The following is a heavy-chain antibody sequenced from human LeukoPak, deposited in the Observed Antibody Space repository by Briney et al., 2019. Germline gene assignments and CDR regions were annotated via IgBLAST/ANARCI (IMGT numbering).Heavy chain of an antibody. Sequence: GSGPTPVNPTQTLTLTCSFSGFSLSSNGVGVGWIRQPPGKALEWLAFIFWDDNQHYNPSLKTRLTITKDTSKNQVVLTMINMDPVDTATYYCAHRGMLFGVVITFDYWSQGTLVTVSS. D-gene: IGHD3-3*01. J-gene: IGHJ4*02. CDR2: IFWDDNQ. V-gene: IGHV2-5*02. CDR3: AHRGMLFGVVITFDY. CDR1: GFSLSSNGVG.